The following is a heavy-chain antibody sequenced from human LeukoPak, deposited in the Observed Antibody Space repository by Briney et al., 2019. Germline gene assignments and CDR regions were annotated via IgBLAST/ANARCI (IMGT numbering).Heavy chain of an antibody. CDR2: IYSGGTT. CDR3: ARVGDHFHWDLDN. V-gene: IGHV3-53*01. Sequence: GGSLPLSRAASGFTVGTKYKNWVRQAPGKGLEWVSIIYSGGTTYYADSVKGRFTISRDTSKNTLSLQMNSLRAEDTAVYFCARVGDHFHWDLDNSGRGTLVTVSS. CDR1: GFTVGTKY. D-gene: IGHD5-24*01. J-gene: IGHJ2*01.